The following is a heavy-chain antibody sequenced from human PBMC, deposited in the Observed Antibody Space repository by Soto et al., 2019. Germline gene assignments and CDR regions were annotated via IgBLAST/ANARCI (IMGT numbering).Heavy chain of an antibody. Sequence: AASVKVSCKVSGYTLTELSMHWVRQAPGKGLEWMGGFDPEDGETIYAQKFQGRVTMTEDTSTDTAYMELSSLRSEDTAVYYCATRYSSGWYFDYWGQGTLVTVSS. CDR3: ATRYSSGWYFDY. D-gene: IGHD6-19*01. J-gene: IGHJ4*02. CDR2: FDPEDGET. V-gene: IGHV1-24*01. CDR1: GYTLTELS.